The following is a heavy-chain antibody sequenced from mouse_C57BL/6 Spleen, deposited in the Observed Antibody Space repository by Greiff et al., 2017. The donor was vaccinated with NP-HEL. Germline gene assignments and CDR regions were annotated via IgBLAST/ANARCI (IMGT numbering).Heavy chain of an antibody. J-gene: IGHJ2*01. D-gene: IGHD4-1*01. V-gene: IGHV7-3*01. Sequence: EVQRVESGGGLVQPGGSLSLSCAASGFTFTDYYMSWVRQPPGKALEWLGFIRNKANGYTTEYSASVKGRFTISRDNSQSILYLQMNALRAEDSATYYCARSSLGYYFDYWGQGTTLTVSS. CDR2: IRNKANGYTT. CDR3: ARSSLGYYFDY. CDR1: GFTFTDYY.